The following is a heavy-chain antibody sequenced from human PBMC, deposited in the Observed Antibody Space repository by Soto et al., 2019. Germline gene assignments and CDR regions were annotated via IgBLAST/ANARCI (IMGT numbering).Heavy chain of an antibody. Sequence: PSETLSLTCTVSSGSISSSSYFWAWIRQPPGKGLEWIGNIYYSGSTYYNPSLKSRVTISVDTSKNQFSLKLSSVTAADTAVYYCARGGGDYYGSGRPRYYYYYYYMDVWGKGTTVTVSS. J-gene: IGHJ6*03. CDR2: IYYSGST. CDR3: ARGGGDYYGSGRPRYYYYYYYMDV. V-gene: IGHV4-39*01. D-gene: IGHD3-10*01. CDR1: SGSISSSSYF.